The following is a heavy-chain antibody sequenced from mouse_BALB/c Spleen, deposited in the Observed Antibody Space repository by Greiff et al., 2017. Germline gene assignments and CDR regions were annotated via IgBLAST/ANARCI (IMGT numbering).Heavy chain of an antibody. CDR3: ARTGLGAMDY. J-gene: IGHJ4*01. CDR1: GYTFTDYW. D-gene: IGHD2-2*01. V-gene: IGHV1-69*01. CDR2: IDTSDSYT. Sequence: QVQLQQPGAELVMPGASVKMSCKASGYTFTDYWMHWVKQRPGQGLEWIGAIDTSDSYTSYNQKFKGKATLTVDESSSTAYMQLSSLTSEDSAVYYCARTGLGAMDYWGQGTSVTVSS.